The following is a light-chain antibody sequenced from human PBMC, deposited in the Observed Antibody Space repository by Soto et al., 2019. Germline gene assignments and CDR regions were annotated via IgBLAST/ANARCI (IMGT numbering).Light chain of an antibody. CDR3: QQYGSSPSWT. Sequence: EIVLTHSPGTLSLSPVEIATLSFSSSQSVSSSYLAWYQQKPGQAPRLLIYGASSRATGIPDRFSGSGSGTDFTLTISRLEPEDFAVYYCQQYGSSPSWTFGQGTKVDIK. CDR1: QSVSSSY. J-gene: IGKJ1*01. CDR2: GAS. V-gene: IGKV3-20*01.